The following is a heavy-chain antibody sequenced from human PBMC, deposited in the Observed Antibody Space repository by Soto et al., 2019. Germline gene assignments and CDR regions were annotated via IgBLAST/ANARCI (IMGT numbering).Heavy chain of an antibody. D-gene: IGHD5-18*01. J-gene: IGHJ4*02. Sequence: EVQLVESGGGLVQPGRSLRLSCAASGFTFDDYAMHWVRQAPGKGLEWVSGISWNSGIIDYADSVKGRFTISRDNAKNSLYLQMNSLRAEDTDLYYCAKGYSDGVLEPLGYWGQGTLVTVSS. V-gene: IGHV3-9*01. CDR2: ISWNSGII. CDR1: GFTFDDYA. CDR3: AKGYSDGVLEPLGY.